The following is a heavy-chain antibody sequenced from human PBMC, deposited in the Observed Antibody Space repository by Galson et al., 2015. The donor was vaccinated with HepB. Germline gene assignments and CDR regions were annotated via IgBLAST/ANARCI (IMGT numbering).Heavy chain of an antibody. D-gene: IGHD1-26*01. V-gene: IGHV4-30-4*01. Sequence: TLSLTCTVSGGSISSGDYYWSWIRQPPGKGLEWIGYIYYSGSTYYNPSLKSRVTISVDTSKNQFSLKLSSVTAADTAVYYCARALEDGGATFSWFDPWGQGTLVTVSS. CDR3: ARALEDGGATFSWFDP. CDR1: GGSISSGDYY. CDR2: IYYSGST. J-gene: IGHJ5*02.